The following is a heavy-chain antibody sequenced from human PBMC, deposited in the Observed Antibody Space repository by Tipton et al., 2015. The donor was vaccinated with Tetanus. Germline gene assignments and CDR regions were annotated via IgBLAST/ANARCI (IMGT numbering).Heavy chain of an antibody. D-gene: IGHD3-22*01. V-gene: IGHV3-53*01. CDR1: GFTVSNSY. CDR3: AGVYYYDSVGPWGIDY. Sequence: GSLRLSCAASGFTVSNSYMTWVRQAPGKGLEWVSSIFNYGGTYSADSVRGRFTISRDSSKNSFHLQLNNLRDEDTAIYFCAGVYYYDSVGPWGIDYWGQGTLVTVSS. CDR2: IFNYGGT. J-gene: IGHJ4*02.